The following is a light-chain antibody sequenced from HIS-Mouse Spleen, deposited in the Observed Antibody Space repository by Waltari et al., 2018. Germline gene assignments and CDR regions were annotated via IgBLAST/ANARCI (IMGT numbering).Light chain of an antibody. Sequence: SYELTQPPSVSVSPGQTARITCAGDALPKKYAYWYTQKSGQAPVLVIYEDSKRPAGIPERFSGSSSGTMATLTISGAQVEDEADYYCYSTDSSGNHRVFGGGTKLTVL. J-gene: IGLJ2*01. V-gene: IGLV3-10*01. CDR1: ALPKKY. CDR2: EDS. CDR3: YSTDSSGNHRV.